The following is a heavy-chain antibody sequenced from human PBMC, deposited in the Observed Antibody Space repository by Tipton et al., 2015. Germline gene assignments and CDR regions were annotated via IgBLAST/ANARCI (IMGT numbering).Heavy chain of an antibody. CDR3: TCTFVRGVISTHFDY. CDR1: GGIFNSHA. D-gene: IGHD3-10*01. V-gene: IGHV1-69*06. CDR2: IFPFFGTA. J-gene: IGHJ4*02. Sequence: QVQLVQSGAEVKKPGSSVKVSCKAAGGIFNSHALAWVRQAPGQGLEWMGEIFPFFGTANYAQNFQGRVTITADKSTDTAYMELSSLTSEDTALYYCTCTFVRGVISTHFDYWGQGTLVTVSS.